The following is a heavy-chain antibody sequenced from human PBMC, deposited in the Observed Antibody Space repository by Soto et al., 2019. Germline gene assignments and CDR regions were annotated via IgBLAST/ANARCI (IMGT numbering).Heavy chain of an antibody. D-gene: IGHD6-13*01. V-gene: IGHV4-38-2*01. Sequence: PSETLSLTCAVSGYSISSGYYWGWIRQPPGKGLEWIGYIYYGGSTYYNPSLKSRVTISVDTSKNQFSLKLSSVTAADTAVYYCASIAAAGTEYFQHWGQGTLVTVSS. CDR3: ASIAAAGTEYFQH. CDR2: IYYGGST. J-gene: IGHJ1*01. CDR1: GYSISSGYY.